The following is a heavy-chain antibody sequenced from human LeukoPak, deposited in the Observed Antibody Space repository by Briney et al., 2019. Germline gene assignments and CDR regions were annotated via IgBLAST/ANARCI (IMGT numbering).Heavy chain of an antibody. D-gene: IGHD6-13*01. CDR1: GFTFSSYG. CDR2: IWYDGSNK. Sequence: PGRSLRLSCAASGFTFSSYGVHWVRQAPGKGLEWVAVIWYDGSNKYYADSVKGRFTISRDNSKNTLYLQMNSLRAEGTAVYYCARDGGYSSSWYYFDYWGQGTLVTVSS. V-gene: IGHV3-33*01. CDR3: ARDGGYSSSWYYFDY. J-gene: IGHJ4*02.